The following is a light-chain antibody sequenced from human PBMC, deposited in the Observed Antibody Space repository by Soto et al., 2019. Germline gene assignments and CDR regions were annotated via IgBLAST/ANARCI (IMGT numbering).Light chain of an antibody. J-gene: IGKJ1*01. Sequence: DIQMTQSPSTLSASVGDRVTITCRASQSVNGWLAWYQQKPGKAPKLLIYAASNLESGVPSRFSGSGSGTEFTLTISSLQPDYSATYYCQRYNSNPWTFGQGTKVEVK. CDR1: QSVNGW. V-gene: IGKV1-5*01. CDR2: AAS. CDR3: QRYNSNPWT.